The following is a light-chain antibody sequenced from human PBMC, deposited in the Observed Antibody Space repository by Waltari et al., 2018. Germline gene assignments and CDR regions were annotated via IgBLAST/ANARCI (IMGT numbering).Light chain of an antibody. CDR2: GAS. V-gene: IGKV3-20*01. Sequence: EIVLTQSPGTLSLSLGERATLSCRASQSVSSSYLARYQQRPGQAPRRLIYGASSRAAGIPERFSGSGSGTDFSLTISRLGPEDFAVYYCQQYGSAPWTFGQGNKVEI. CDR3: QQYGSAPWT. J-gene: IGKJ1*01. CDR1: QSVSSSY.